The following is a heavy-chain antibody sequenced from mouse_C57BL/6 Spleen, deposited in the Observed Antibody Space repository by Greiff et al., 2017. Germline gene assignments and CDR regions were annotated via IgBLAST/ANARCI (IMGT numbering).Heavy chain of an antibody. CDR3: ARGTTVVASYYYAMDY. Sequence: VQLQQSGAELVKPGASVKISCKASGYAFSSYWMNWVKQRPGKGLEWIGQIYPGDGDTNYNGKFKGKATLTADKSSSTAYMQLSSLTSEDSAVYFCARGTTVVASYYYAMDYWGQGTSVTVSS. V-gene: IGHV1-80*01. CDR2: IYPGDGDT. D-gene: IGHD1-1*01. J-gene: IGHJ4*01. CDR1: GYAFSSYW.